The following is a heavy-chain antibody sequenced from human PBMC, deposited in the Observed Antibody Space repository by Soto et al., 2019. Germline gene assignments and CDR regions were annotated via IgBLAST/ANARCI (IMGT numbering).Heavy chain of an antibody. CDR3: ARVAPQLYCSGGSCYSGFFDY. Sequence: SETLSLTCTVSGGSISSYYWSWIRQPPGKGLEWIGYIYYSGSTNYNPSLKSRVTISVDTSKNQFSLKLSSVTAADTAVYYCARVAPQLYCSGGSCYSGFFDYWGQGTLVTVSS. CDR2: IYYSGST. D-gene: IGHD2-15*01. V-gene: IGHV4-59*01. J-gene: IGHJ4*02. CDR1: GGSISSYY.